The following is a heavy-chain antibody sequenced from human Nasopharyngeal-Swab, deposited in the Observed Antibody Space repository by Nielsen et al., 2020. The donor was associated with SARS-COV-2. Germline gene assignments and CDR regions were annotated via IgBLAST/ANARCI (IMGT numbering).Heavy chain of an antibody. J-gene: IGHJ4*02. V-gene: IGHV4-4*07. D-gene: IGHD6-13*01. CDR1: GASISSYY. CDR3: ARAAAAADTIDYFDY. Sequence: SETLSLTCTVSGASISSYYWSWIRQPAGKGLEWFVLIYARVRIYTSGSPNYNPSLTSRVTVSVDTSKNQFSLKLSSVTAADTAVYYCARAAAAADTIDYFDYWGQGTLVTVSS. CDR2: IYTSGSP.